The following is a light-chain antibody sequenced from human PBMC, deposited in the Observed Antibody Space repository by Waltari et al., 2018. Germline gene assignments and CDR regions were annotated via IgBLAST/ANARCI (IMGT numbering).Light chain of an antibody. CDR2: EDS. J-gene: IGLJ7*01. CDR3: GTWDSSLSGAV. Sequence: QSVLTQPPSVSAAPGQRVTISCSGGSSNFGNNYVSWYRQFPGTPPKLLIYEDSERPSGSPDRFLGSKSGTSATLEITGLQAGDEADDYCGTWDSSLSGAVFGGGTHLTVL. V-gene: IGLV1-51*02. CDR1: SSNFGNNY.